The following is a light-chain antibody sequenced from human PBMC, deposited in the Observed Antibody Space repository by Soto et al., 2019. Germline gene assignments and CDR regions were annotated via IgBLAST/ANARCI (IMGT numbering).Light chain of an antibody. CDR3: QQYNDYFRT. Sequence: DIQMTQSPSTLSASVGDRVTITCRASQSIVRWLAWYQQKPGKAPKLLIYDASSLESGVPSRFSGSGSGTEFTLTISSLQPDDVATYHCQQYNDYFRTFGQGTKVEIK. CDR1: QSIVRW. V-gene: IGKV1-5*01. J-gene: IGKJ1*01. CDR2: DAS.